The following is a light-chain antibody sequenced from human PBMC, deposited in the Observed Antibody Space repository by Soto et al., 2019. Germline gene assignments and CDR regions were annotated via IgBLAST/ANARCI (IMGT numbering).Light chain of an antibody. CDR1: QKGNAY. CDR2: DAS. V-gene: IGKV1-5*01. J-gene: IGKJ1*01. Sequence: DLQMAQTPSTLSSSFAERVTINCRVSQKGNAYLAWYQQKPRNSPKVLFYDASSLERGVPSRFSGSGSGTEFPLTTRGLQADDFATYYCKQYNSYSTCGRGTKVDIK. CDR3: KQYNSYST.